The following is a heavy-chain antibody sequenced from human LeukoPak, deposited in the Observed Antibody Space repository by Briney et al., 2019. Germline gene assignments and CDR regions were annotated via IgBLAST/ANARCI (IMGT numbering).Heavy chain of an antibody. V-gene: IGHV3-11*01. Sequence: GGSLRLSCAASGFTFSDYYMSWIRQAPGKGLEWVSYISSSGSTIYYADSVKGRFTISRDNAKNSLYLQMNSLRAEDTAVYYCARVVFAATPPAWFDPWGQGTLVTVSS. CDR2: ISSSGSTI. CDR1: GFTFSDYY. J-gene: IGHJ5*02. D-gene: IGHD2-15*01. CDR3: ARVVFAATPPAWFDP.